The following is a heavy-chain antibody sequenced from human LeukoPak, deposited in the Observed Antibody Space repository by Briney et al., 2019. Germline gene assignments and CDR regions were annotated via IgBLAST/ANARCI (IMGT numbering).Heavy chain of an antibody. Sequence: ASVKVSCKASGYTFTSYGISWVRQAPGQGLEWMGWISAYNGNTNYAQKLQGRVTMTTDTSTSTAYMELRSLRSDDTAVYYCGLSPVLTGDYYYYYGMDVWGQGTTVTVSS. CDR1: GYTFTSYG. CDR3: GLSPVLTGDYYYYYGMDV. D-gene: IGHD2/OR15-2a*01. CDR2: ISAYNGNT. V-gene: IGHV1-18*01. J-gene: IGHJ6*02.